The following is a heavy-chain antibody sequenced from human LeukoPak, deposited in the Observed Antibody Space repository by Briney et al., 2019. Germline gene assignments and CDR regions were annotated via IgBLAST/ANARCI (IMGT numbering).Heavy chain of an antibody. Sequence: SETLSLTCTVSGGSISSYYWSWIRQPPGKGLEWIGYIYYSESTSYNPSLKSRVTISVDTSKNQSSLRLSSVTAADTAVYYCARDYYYYYGMDVWGQGTTVTVSS. V-gene: IGHV4-59*01. J-gene: IGHJ6*02. CDR3: ARDYYYYYGMDV. CDR1: GGSISSYY. CDR2: IYYSEST.